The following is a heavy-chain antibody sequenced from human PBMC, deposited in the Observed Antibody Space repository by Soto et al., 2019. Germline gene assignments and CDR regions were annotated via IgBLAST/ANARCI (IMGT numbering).Heavy chain of an antibody. CDR3: AKIGLGGQYDY. Sequence: PSETMSLTCTVSGGSISGHYWSWVRQPPGKGLEWIGYIYSTGSTSYNPSLKSRLTISVDTSKNQFSLILTSATAADTAIYYCAKIGLGGQYDYWGQGALVTVSS. CDR2: IYSTGST. J-gene: IGHJ4*02. V-gene: IGHV4-59*11. CDR1: GGSISGHY. D-gene: IGHD3-22*01.